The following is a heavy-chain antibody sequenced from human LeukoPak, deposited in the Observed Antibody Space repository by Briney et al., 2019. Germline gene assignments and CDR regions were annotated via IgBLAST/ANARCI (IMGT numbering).Heavy chain of an antibody. V-gene: IGHV3-30*18. D-gene: IGHD3-16*02. CDR2: ISYDGSNK. CDR3: AKAGVPYDYVWGSYRYTGLEYYFDY. CDR1: GFTFSSYG. J-gene: IGHJ4*02. Sequence: PGRSLRLSCAASGFTFSSYGMHWVRQAPGKGLEWVAVISYDGSNKYYADSVKGRFTISRDNSKNTLYLQMNSLRAEDTAVYYCAKAGVPYDYVWGSYRYTGLEYYFDYWGQGTLVTVSS.